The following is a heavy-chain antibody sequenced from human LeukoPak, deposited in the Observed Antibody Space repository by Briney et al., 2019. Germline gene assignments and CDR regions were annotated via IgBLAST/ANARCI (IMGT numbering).Heavy chain of an antibody. V-gene: IGHV1-3*01. Sequence: GASVTVSCKASGYTFTSYAMHWVRQAPGQRLEWMGWINAGNGNTKYSQKFQGRVTVTRDTSASTAYMELSSLRSEDTAVYYCARADSSWSGLFDYWGQGTLVTVSS. J-gene: IGHJ4*02. CDR2: INAGNGNT. CDR3: ARADSSWSGLFDY. CDR1: GYTFTSYA. D-gene: IGHD6-13*01.